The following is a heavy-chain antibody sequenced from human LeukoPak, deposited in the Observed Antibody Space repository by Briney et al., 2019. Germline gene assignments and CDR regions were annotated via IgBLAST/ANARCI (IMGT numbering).Heavy chain of an antibody. CDR3: AVSHGAILWFGEGYNWFDP. CDR2: INTNTGNP. V-gene: IGHV7-4-1*02. Sequence: GASVKVSCKASGYTFTSYDINWVRQATGQGLEWMGWINTNTGNPTYAQGFTGRFVFSLDTSVSTAYLQISSLKAEDTAVYYCAVSHGAILWFGEGYNWFDPWGQGTLVTVSS. CDR1: GYTFTSYD. J-gene: IGHJ5*02. D-gene: IGHD3-10*01.